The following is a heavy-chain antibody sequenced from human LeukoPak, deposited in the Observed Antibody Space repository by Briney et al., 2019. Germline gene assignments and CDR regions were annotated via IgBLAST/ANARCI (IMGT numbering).Heavy chain of an antibody. CDR1: GFTFSDYS. CDR2: IGIDSGNT. D-gene: IGHD3-16*01. Sequence: GGSLRLSCAASGFTFSDYSMNWVRQAPGKGLEWISYIGIDSGNTNYADSVKGRFTISGDKAKNSLYLQMNSLRVEDTAVYYCARAPEVLRSVDYWGQGTLVTVSS. V-gene: IGHV3-48*01. CDR3: ARAPEVLRSVDY. J-gene: IGHJ4*02.